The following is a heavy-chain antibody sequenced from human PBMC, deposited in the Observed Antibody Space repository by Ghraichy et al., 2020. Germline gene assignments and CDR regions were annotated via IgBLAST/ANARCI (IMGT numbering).Heavy chain of an antibody. CDR1: GFTFSSYA. CDR3: AESPRWFKEGGDY. V-gene: IGHV3-23*01. Sequence: GSLRLSCAASGFTFSSYAMSWVRQAPGKGLEWVSTISGSGGTTYYADSVKGRFTISRGNSKNTLYLQMNSLRAEDTAVYHCAESPRWFKEGGDYWGQGTLVTVSS. J-gene: IGHJ4*02. CDR2: ISGSGGTT. D-gene: IGHD4-23*01.